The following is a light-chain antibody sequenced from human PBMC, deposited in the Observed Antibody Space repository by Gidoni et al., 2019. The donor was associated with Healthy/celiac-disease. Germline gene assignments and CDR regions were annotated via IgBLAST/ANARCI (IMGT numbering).Light chain of an antibody. CDR2: GKN. J-gene: IGLJ1*01. V-gene: IGLV3-19*01. CDR3: NCRDSSGNNPLCV. CDR1: SLRSYS. Sequence: SSALTQDPAVSVALGQTVMITCHGDSLRSYSASWYQQKPGPAPVLVIYGKNNRPSVIPDRFSGSSSRNTASLTITGAQAEDEADYYCNCRDSSGNNPLCVFGTGTKVTVL.